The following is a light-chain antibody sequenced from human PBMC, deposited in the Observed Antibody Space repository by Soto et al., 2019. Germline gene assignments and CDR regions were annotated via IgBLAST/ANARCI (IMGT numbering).Light chain of an antibody. CDR3: QQYDTSPFT. Sequence: EIVWTQSPGTLSLSPGERVTLSCRASQSVSSNYLAWYQQKPGQAPRLLNYGASSRATGVPDSFSGSGSGTDFTLIISRLEPEDFAVYYCQQYDTSPFTFGPGTKVDIK. J-gene: IGKJ3*01. CDR1: QSVSSNY. V-gene: IGKV3-20*01. CDR2: GAS.